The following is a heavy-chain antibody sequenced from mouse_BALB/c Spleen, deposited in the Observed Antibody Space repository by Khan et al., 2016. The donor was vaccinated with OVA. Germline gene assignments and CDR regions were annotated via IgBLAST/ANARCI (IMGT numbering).Heavy chain of an antibody. J-gene: IGHJ4*01. CDR1: GFSLSDYG. V-gene: IGHV2-6-5*01. Sequence: QVQLKESGPGLVAPSQNLSITCTVSGFSLSDYGVSWIRQTPGKGLEWLGVIWGGGSTYYNSALRSRLSISKDNSKSQVFLKMTSLQSDDSAMFYCAKGVWAHYYTFDYWGQGTSVTVSS. CDR3: AKGVWAHYYTFDY. CDR2: IWGGGST.